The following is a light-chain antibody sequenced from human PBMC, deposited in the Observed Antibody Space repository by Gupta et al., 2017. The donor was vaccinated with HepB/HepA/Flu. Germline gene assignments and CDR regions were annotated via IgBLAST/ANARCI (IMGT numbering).Light chain of an antibody. CDR1: QTIGSS. J-gene: IGKJ4*01. CDR3: QQSFSTPLT. Sequence: DIQMTQSPSSLSASVGDRVTITCRASQTIGSSLNWFQQKPGTAPKLLIYGTTNLQSGVPLRFSCSASGTDFTLTISTLQPEDFAIYYCQQSFSTPLTFGGGTKVEIK. V-gene: IGKV1-39*01. CDR2: GTT.